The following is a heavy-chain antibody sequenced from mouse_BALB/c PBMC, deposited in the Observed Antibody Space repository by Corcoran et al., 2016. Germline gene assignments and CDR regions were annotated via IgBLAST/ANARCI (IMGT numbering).Heavy chain of an antibody. Sequence: EVQLQQSGAELVKPGASVKLSCTASGFNIKDTYMHRVKQRPEQGLEWIGRIDPANGNTKYDPKFQGKATITADTSSNTAYLQLSSLTSEDTAVYYCATWDWYFDVWGAGTTVTVSS. V-gene: IGHV14-3*02. CDR3: ATWDWYFDV. CDR2: IDPANGNT. CDR1: GFNIKDTY. D-gene: IGHD4-1*01. J-gene: IGHJ1*01.